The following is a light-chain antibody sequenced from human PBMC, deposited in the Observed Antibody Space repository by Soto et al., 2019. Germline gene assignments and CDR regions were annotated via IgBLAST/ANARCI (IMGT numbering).Light chain of an antibody. CDR1: SGYRGNFNY. CDR2: EVT. J-gene: IGLJ2*01. V-gene: IGLV2-14*01. CDR3: SSFTVHTTPVV. Sequence: QSALTQPASVPGSPGQSITISCTATSGYRGNFNYVSWYQQVPGKAPTLLIYEVTNRPSGVSSRFSGSKSGNTASLTISDLQAEDEADYYCSSFTVHTTPVVFGGGTQLTVL.